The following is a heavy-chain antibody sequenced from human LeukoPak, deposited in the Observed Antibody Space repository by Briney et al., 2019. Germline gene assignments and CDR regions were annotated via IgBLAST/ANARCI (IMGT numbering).Heavy chain of an antibody. V-gene: IGHV3-23*01. CDR2: ISGTTGST. D-gene: IGHD5-12*01. Sequence: GGSLRLSCAASGFTFSSYAMNWVRQAPGKGLEWVSTISGTTGSTYYADSVKGRFTISRNNSKNTLYLQMNILRADDTAVYYCAKDTFGYLRYYFDYWGQGTLVTVSS. CDR1: GFTFSSYA. CDR3: AKDTFGYLRYYFDY. J-gene: IGHJ4*02.